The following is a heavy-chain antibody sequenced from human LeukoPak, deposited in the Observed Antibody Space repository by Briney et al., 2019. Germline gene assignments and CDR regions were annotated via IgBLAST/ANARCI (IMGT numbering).Heavy chain of an antibody. V-gene: IGHV4-59*08. J-gene: IGHJ4*02. Sequence: SETLSLTCTVSGGSLSSSYWSWIRQPPGKGLDCMGYIYYSGDTNYNPSLKSRVSMSLDTSKNQLSLKLSSVTAADTAVYYCARHYNYDSGGDPFDFWGQGTLVTVSS. CDR2: IYYSGDT. CDR1: GGSLSSSY. D-gene: IGHD3-22*01. CDR3: ARHYNYDSGGDPFDF.